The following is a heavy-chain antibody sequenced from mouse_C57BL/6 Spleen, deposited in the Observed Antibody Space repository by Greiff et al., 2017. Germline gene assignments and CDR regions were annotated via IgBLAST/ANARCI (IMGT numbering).Heavy chain of an antibody. Sequence: QVQLQQSGPELVKPGASVKISCKASGYAFSSSWMNWVKQRPGKGLEWIGRIYPGDGDTNYNGKFKGKATLTADKSSSTAYMQLSSLTSEDSAVYCCAMKLPFDYWGQGTTLTVSS. V-gene: IGHV1-82*01. CDR1: GYAFSSSW. CDR2: IYPGDGDT. J-gene: IGHJ2*01. D-gene: IGHD4-1*01. CDR3: AMKLPFDY.